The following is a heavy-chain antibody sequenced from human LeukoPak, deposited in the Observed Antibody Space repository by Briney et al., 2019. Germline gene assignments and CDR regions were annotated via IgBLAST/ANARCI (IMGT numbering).Heavy chain of an antibody. Sequence: TANYAQKFQGRLTITADESTSTAYMELSSLRSEDTAVYYCARDGYYDILTGFESFGMDAWGKGTTVTVSS. D-gene: IGHD3-9*01. CDR3: ARDGYYDILTGFESFGMDA. J-gene: IGHJ6*04. V-gene: IGHV1-69*01. CDR2: TA.